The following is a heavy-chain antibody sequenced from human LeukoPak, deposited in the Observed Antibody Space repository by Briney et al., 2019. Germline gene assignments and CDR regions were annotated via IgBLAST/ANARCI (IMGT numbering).Heavy chain of an antibody. CDR1: GYTFTSFD. CDR2: MNPYTHKT. CDR3: ARAPSPYYYDSSAYHSDY. D-gene: IGHD3-22*01. Sequence: GASVKVSCKTSGYTFTSFDINWVRQATGQGLEWLGWMNPYTHKTGYAQKFQGRVTFTGDTSIRTAYMEVSNLTSEDTAVYYCARAPSPYYYDSSAYHSDYWGQGTLVTVSS. J-gene: IGHJ4*02. V-gene: IGHV1-8*03.